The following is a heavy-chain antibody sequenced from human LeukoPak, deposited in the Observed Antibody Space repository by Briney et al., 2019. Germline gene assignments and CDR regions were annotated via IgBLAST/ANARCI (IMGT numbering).Heavy chain of an antibody. CDR3: ARDEDRYDYVWGSYPICYLGY. J-gene: IGHJ4*02. CDR1: GGTFSSYA. V-gene: IGHV1-69*06. D-gene: IGHD3-16*02. Sequence: SVKVSCKASGGTFSSYAISWVRQAPGQGLEWMGGIIPIFGTANYAQKFQGRVTITADKSTSTAYMELSSLRSEDTAVYYCARDEDRYDYVWGSYPICYLGYWGQGTLVTVSS. CDR2: IIPIFGTA.